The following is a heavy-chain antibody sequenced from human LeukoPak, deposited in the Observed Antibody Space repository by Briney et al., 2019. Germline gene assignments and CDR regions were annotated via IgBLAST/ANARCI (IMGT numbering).Heavy chain of an antibody. V-gene: IGHV4-59*01. CDR1: GGAISSGY. CDR2: IYNSGRS. J-gene: IGHJ5*02. Sequence: SETLSLTCSVSGGAISSGYWSWIRQPPRKGQEWIAYIYNSGRSNYNPSLKSRVTISLDTSKNQFSLKLSSVTAADTAVYYCAGGSGASWFDPWGQGTLVTVPS. CDR3: AGGSGASWFDP. D-gene: IGHD2-8*02.